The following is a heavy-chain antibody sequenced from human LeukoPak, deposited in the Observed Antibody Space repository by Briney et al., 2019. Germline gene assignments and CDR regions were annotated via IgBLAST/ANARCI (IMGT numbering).Heavy chain of an antibody. CDR2: IYYSGST. J-gene: IGHJ4*02. V-gene: IGHV4-59*12. CDR1: GGSISSYY. CDR3: ARDQIGYCSSTSCSK. Sequence: SETLSLTCTVSGGSISSYYWSWIRQPPGKGLEWIGYIYYSGSTYYNPSLKSRVTISVDTSKNQFSLKLSSVTAADTAVYYCARDQIGYCSSTSCSKWGQGTLVTVSS. D-gene: IGHD2-2*01.